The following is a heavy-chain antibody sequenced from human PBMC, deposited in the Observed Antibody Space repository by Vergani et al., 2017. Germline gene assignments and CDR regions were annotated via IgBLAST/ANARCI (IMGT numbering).Heavy chain of an antibody. V-gene: IGHV1-58*02. J-gene: IGHJ2*01. CDR2: IVVGSGNT. CDR3: AADHTYYDSRGYPRGNWYFDL. D-gene: IGHD3-22*01. CDR1: GFTFTSSA. Sequence: QMQLVQSGPEVKKPGTSVKVSCKASGFTFTSSAMQWVRQARGQRLEWIGWIVVGSGNTNYAQKFQERVTITRDMSTSTAYMELSSLRSEDTAVYYCAADHTYYDSRGYPRGNWYFDLWGRGTLVTVSS.